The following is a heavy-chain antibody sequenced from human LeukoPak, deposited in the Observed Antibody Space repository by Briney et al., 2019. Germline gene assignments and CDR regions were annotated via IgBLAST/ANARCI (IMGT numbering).Heavy chain of an antibody. CDR1: GFTFRNFG. D-gene: IGHD2-8*01. J-gene: IGHJ4*02. CDR2: IFHDGNYE. CDR3: AKDLQYCNGEICFPDY. V-gene: IGHV3-33*03. Sequence: GGSLRLSCVGSGFTFRNFGMHWVRQAPGKGLEWVAAIFHDGNYEYYRDSVKGRFTISRDNSDNTLYLQMNSLGVEDTAVYYCAKDLQYCNGEICFPDYWGQGTLVTVSS.